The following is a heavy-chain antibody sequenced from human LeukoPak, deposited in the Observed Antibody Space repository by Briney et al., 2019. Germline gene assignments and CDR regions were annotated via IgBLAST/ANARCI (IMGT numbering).Heavy chain of an antibody. Sequence: SETLSLTCAVYGGSFSGYYWSWIRQPPGKGLEWIGEINHSGSTNYNPSLKSRVTISVDTSKNQFSLKLSSVTAADTAVYYCARGKSVVVPAAIAGDYYYYMDVWGQGTMVTVSS. CDR1: GGSFSGYY. J-gene: IGHJ6*03. CDR2: INHSGST. CDR3: ARGKSVVVPAAIAGDYYYYMDV. D-gene: IGHD2-2*01. V-gene: IGHV4-34*01.